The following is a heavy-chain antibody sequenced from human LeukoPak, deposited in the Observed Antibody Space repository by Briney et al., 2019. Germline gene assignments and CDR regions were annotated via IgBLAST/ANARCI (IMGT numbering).Heavy chain of an antibody. CDR2: IYYSGST. Sequence: PSETLSLTCTVSGGSISPYYWNWIRQPPGKGLEWIGYIYYSGSTNYNPSLKSRVTISVDTSRNQFSLKMTSVTAADTAVYYCARGAGWYAYWGQGTLVTVSS. J-gene: IGHJ4*02. V-gene: IGHV4-59*01. CDR3: ARGAGWYAY. CDR1: GGSISPYY. D-gene: IGHD6-19*01.